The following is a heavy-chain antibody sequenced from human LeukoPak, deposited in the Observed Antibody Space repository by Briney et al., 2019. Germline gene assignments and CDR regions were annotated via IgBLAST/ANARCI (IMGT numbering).Heavy chain of an antibody. J-gene: IGHJ5*02. D-gene: IGHD6-19*01. Sequence: SVKVSCKASGGTFSSYAISWVRQAPGQGLEWMGRIIPIFGTANYAQKFQGRVTITTDESTSTAYMELSSLRSEDTAVYYCARSAHGSGWYFYNWFDPWGQRTLVTVSS. CDR2: IIPIFGTA. CDR3: ARSAHGSGWYFYNWFDP. CDR1: GGTFSSYA. V-gene: IGHV1-69*05.